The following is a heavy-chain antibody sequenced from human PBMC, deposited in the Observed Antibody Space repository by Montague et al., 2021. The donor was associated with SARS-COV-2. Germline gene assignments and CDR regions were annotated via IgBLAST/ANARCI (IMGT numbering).Heavy chain of an antibody. J-gene: IGHJ6*02. CDR2: ISDRGNT. CDR1: GDSISNHY. V-gene: IGHV4-59*11. CDR3: AREGSGRGYYYYGMDV. D-gene: IGHD3-10*01. Sequence: SETLSLTCSVSGDSISNHYWSWIRQPPGKGLEWIGYISDRGNTKYNTSLKSRVTISVDTSKNQFSLKLSSVTAADTAVYYCAREGSGRGYYYYGMDVWGQGTTVTVSS.